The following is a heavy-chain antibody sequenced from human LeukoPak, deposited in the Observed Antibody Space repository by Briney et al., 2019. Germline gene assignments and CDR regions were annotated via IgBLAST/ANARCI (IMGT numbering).Heavy chain of an antibody. CDR2: ISTDGSST. D-gene: IGHD2-2*01. J-gene: IGHJ4*02. CDR1: GFTFSSYW. V-gene: IGHV3-74*01. CDR3: AKQDLGYCSSTSCYFGY. Sequence: QSGGSLRLSCAASGFTFSSYWMHWVRQAPGKGLVWVSRISTDGSSTNSADSVKGRLTISRDNAKNTLYLQMNSLRAEDTAVYYCAKQDLGYCSSTSCYFGYWGQGTLVTVSS.